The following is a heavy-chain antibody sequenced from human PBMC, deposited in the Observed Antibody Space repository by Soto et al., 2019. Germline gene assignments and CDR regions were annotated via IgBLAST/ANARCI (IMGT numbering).Heavy chain of an antibody. J-gene: IGHJ4*02. V-gene: IGHV4-59*01. CDR1: GGSISSYY. CDR2: FYYSWST. CDR3: ASSYGDYFCY. D-gene: IGHD4-17*01. Sequence: SETLSLTCTVSGGSISSYYWSWIRQPPGKGLEWIGYFYYSWSTNYKPSIKSRVTISVDTSKNQFSLKLSSVTAADTAGYYCASSYGDYFCYWGQGTLVTVSS.